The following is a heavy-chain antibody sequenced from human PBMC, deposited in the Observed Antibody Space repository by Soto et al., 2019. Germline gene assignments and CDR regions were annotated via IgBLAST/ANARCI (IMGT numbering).Heavy chain of an antibody. Sequence: SETLSLTCTVSGGSISSGGYYWSWIRQHPGKGLEWIGYIYYSGSTYYNPSLKSRVTVSVDTSKNQFSLKLSSVTAADTAVYFFARERWKGVAGTRNYYYYGMDVWGQGTTVTVSS. CDR3: ARERWKGVAGTRNYYYYGMDV. CDR1: GGSISSGGYY. V-gene: IGHV4-31*03. J-gene: IGHJ6*02. CDR2: IYYSGST. D-gene: IGHD6-19*01.